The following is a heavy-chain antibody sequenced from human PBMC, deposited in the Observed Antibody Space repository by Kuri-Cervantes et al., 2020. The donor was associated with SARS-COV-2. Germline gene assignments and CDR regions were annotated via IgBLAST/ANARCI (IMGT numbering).Heavy chain of an antibody. CDR1: GGSFSGLS. CDR3: AISLLIFSNNAVGSSSIDY. J-gene: IGHJ4*02. Sequence: SQTLSLTCAVHGGSFSGLSWSWIRQSPGKGLEWIREVNHNGNTNYNPSLKRRVTISLDTSKDQFSLILNSVTAADTSVYYCAISLLIFSNNAVGSSSIDYWGQGTLVTVSS. CDR2: VNHNGNT. V-gene: IGHV4-34*01. D-gene: IGHD6-6*01.